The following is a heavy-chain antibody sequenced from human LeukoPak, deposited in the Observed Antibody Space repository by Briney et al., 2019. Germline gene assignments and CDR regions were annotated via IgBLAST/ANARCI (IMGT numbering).Heavy chain of an antibody. CDR2: IYTSGST. J-gene: IGHJ4*02. CDR3: ARGSHLLWFGELTDFDY. V-gene: IGHV4-4*07. D-gene: IGHD3-10*01. Sequence: SETLSLTCTVSGGSISSYYWSWIRQPAGKGLEWIGRIYTSGSTNYNPSLKSRVTMSVDTSKNQFSLKLSSVTAADTAVYYCARGSHLLWFGELTDFDYWGQGTLVTVSS. CDR1: GGSISSYY.